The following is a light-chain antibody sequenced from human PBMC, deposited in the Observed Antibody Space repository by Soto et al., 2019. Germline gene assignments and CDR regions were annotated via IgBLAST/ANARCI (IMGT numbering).Light chain of an antibody. CDR1: SSNFGYYY. CDR3: GTWDSSLSAVL. J-gene: IGLJ3*02. V-gene: IGLV1-51*01. CDR2: DNN. Sequence: QSVLTQPPSVSAAPGQKVTISCSGSSSNFGYYYVSWYQQLPGTAPKLLIYDNNKRPSETPDRFSGSKSGTSAALGITGLQTGDEADYYCGTWDSSLSAVLFGGGTQLTVL.